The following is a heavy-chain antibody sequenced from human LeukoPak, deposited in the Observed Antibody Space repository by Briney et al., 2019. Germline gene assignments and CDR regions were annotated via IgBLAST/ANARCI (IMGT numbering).Heavy chain of an antibody. D-gene: IGHD3-10*01. V-gene: IGHV3-23*01. CDR1: GFTFSSXA. CDR2: ISGSGGST. J-gene: IGHJ4*02. CDR3: AKVISLRSADY. Sequence: GGSLRLSCAASGFTFSSXAMXWVRQARGKXXEWVSAISGSGGSTXXXDSVKGRFTISRDNSKNTLYLQMNSLRAEDTAVYYCAKVISLRSADYWGQGTLVTVSS.